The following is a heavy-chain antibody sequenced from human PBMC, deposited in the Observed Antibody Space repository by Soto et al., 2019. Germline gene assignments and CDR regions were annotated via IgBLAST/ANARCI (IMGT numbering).Heavy chain of an antibody. Sequence: ASVKVSCKASGYTFTSYGISWVRQAPGQGLEWMGWISAYNGNTNYAQKLQGRVTMTTDTSTSTAYMELRSLRSDDTAVYYCATQGRLGGNYYYGMDVWGQGXTVTVYS. D-gene: IGHD1-26*01. CDR3: ATQGRLGGNYYYGMDV. CDR1: GYTFTSYG. CDR2: ISAYNGNT. V-gene: IGHV1-18*04. J-gene: IGHJ6*02.